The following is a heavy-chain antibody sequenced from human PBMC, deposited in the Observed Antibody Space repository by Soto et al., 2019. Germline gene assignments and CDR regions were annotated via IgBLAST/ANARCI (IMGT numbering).Heavy chain of an antibody. D-gene: IGHD6-19*01. CDR3: ARARRHSGWYFDY. V-gene: IGHV4-34*01. J-gene: IGHJ4*02. Sequence: SETLSLTCAVYGGSFSGYYWSWIRQPPGKGLEWIGEINHSGSTNYNPSLKSRVTISVDTSKNQFSLKLSSVTAADTAVYYCARARRHSGWYFDYWGQGTLVTVSS. CDR2: INHSGST. CDR1: GGSFSGYY.